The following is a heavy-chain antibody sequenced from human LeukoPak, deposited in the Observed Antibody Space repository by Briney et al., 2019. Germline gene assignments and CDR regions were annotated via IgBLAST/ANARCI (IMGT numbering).Heavy chain of an antibody. D-gene: IGHD2-2*01. J-gene: IGHJ5*02. V-gene: IGHV3-11*06. Sequence: GGSLRLSCAASGFTFSDYYMSWIRQAPGKGLEWVSYISSSSSYTNYADSVKGRFTISRDNAKNSLYLQMNSQRAEDTAVYYCASSGEGYCSSTSCYPSWFDPWGQGTLVTVSS. CDR2: ISSSSSYT. CDR3: ASSGEGYCSSTSCYPSWFDP. CDR1: GFTFSDYY.